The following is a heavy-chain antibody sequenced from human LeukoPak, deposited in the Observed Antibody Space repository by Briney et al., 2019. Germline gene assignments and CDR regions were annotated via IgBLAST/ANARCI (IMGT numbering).Heavy chain of an antibody. V-gene: IGHV3-33*01. CDR2: IWYDGSNK. CDR3: ARGGAVAGLDY. D-gene: IGHD6-19*01. J-gene: IGHJ4*02. Sequence: GGSLRLSCAASGFTFSSYGMHWVRQAPGKGLEWGAVIWYDGSNKYYADSVKGRFTISRDNSKNTLYLQMNSLRAEDTAVYYCARGGAVAGLDYWGQGTLVTVSS. CDR1: GFTFSSYG.